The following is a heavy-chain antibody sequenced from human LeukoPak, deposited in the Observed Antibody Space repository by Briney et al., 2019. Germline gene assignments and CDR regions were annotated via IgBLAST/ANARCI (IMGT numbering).Heavy chain of an antibody. Sequence: GALRLSLAAFGFTFRNYWMGWVRQAPGKGLEWVANIKQDGSEKYYVDSVKGRFTISRDNAKNSLYLQMNSLRTDDTAVYFCEREGPFDFWGQGTLVTVSS. J-gene: IGHJ4*02. CDR2: IKQDGSEK. CDR1: GFTFRNYW. CDR3: EREGPFDF. V-gene: IGHV3-7*01.